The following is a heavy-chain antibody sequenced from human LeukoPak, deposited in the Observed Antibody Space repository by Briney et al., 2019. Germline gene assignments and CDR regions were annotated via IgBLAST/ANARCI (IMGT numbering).Heavy chain of an antibody. J-gene: IGHJ3*02. V-gene: IGHV3-21*01. Sequence: GGSLRLSCAVSGFTFSSYSMNWARQAPGKGLEWVSSISSSSSYIYYADSVKGRFTISRDNAKNSLYLQMNSLRAEDTAVYFWARAGDFWSGYPDAFDIGGQGTMVSVS. CDR3: ARAGDFWSGYPDAFDI. CDR2: ISSSSSYI. D-gene: IGHD3-3*01. CDR1: GFTFSSYS.